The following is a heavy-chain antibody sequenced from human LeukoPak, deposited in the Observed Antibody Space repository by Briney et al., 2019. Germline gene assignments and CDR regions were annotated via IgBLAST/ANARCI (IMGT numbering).Heavy chain of an antibody. J-gene: IGHJ5*02. CDR1: GYTFTGYY. V-gene: IGHV1-2*02. Sequence: VASVKVSCKASGYTFTGYYMHWLRQAPGQGLEWMGWINPNSGGTNYAQKFQGRVTMTRDTSISTAYMELSRLTSDDTAVYYCARGYGGNSFTPWGQGTLDTVSS. CDR2: INPNSGGT. D-gene: IGHD4-23*01. CDR3: ARGYGGNSFTP.